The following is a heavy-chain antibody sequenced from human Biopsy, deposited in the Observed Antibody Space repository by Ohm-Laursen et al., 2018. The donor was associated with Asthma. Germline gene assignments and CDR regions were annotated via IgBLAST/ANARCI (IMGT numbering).Heavy chain of an antibody. CDR1: GGTFNTYV. V-gene: IGHV1-69*13. J-gene: IGHJ4*02. D-gene: IGHD2-2*01. Sequence: SVKVSCKSLGGTFNTYVIGWVRQAPGQGLEWMGGINSVFGTTTYPQKFQDRVTITADDSTSTVYMELSSLRSEDTAVYYCARKAGSCISRTCYSFDFWGQGTLVIVSS. CDR3: ARKAGSCISRTCYSFDF. CDR2: INSVFGTT.